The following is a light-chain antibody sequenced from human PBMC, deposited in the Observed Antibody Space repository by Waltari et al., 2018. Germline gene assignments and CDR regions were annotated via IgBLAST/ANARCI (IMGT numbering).Light chain of an antibody. CDR1: QSLNRRY. Sequence: IVLTQSPGTLSLSPGESATLSCRASQSLNRRYLVWYQQKPGQAPRPLIYGASTRAAGIPDRFSGSGSGTDFTLTISRLEPEDFAVYYCQQYSSSIMYTFGQGTKLEIK. CDR2: GAS. V-gene: IGKV3-20*01. J-gene: IGKJ2*01. CDR3: QQYSSSIMYT.